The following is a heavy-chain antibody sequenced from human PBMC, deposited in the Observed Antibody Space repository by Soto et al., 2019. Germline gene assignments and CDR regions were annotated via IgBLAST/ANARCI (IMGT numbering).Heavy chain of an antibody. CDR2: IYHSGST. CDR1: GGSISSYY. V-gene: IGHV4-59*08. D-gene: IGHD3-10*01. CDR3: ARVSPRGRGLITTTYYYMDV. Sequence: SETLSLTCTVSGGSISSYYWTWIRQPPGKELEWIGYIYHSGSTSYNPSLKSRATISVDTSENQFSLKLSSVTAADTAVYYCARVSPRGRGLITTTYYYMDVWGKGTTVTVSS. J-gene: IGHJ6*03.